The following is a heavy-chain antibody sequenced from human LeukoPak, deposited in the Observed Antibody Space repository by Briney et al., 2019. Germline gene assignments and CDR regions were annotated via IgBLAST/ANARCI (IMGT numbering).Heavy chain of an antibody. CDR3: AKDRVLYGSGSPFDY. J-gene: IGHJ4*02. CDR2: ISGSGGST. D-gene: IGHD3-10*01. V-gene: IGHV3-23*01. Sequence: AGGPLRLSCAASGFTFSSYAMSWVRQAPGKGLEWVPAISGSGGSTYYADSVKGRFTISRDNSKNTLYLQMNSLRAQDTAVYYCAKDRVLYGSGSPFDYWGQGTLVTVSS. CDR1: GFTFSSYA.